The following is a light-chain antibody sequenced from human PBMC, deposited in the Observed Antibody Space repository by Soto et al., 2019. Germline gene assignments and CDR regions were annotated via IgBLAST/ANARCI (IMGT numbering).Light chain of an antibody. Sequence: QSALTQPASVSGSPGQSITISCTGTSSDVGGYNYVSWYQHHTGKAPKLIIYQVSDRPSGVSNRFSGSKSGNTASLTISGLQAEDEADYYCSSYTSRNTRVFGGGTKLTVL. CDR1: SSDVGGYNY. V-gene: IGLV2-14*01. CDR2: QVS. J-gene: IGLJ3*02. CDR3: SSYTSRNTRV.